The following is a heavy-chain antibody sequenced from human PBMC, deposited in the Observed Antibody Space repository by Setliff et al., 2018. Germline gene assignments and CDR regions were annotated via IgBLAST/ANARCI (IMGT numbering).Heavy chain of an antibody. D-gene: IGHD6-19*01. V-gene: IGHV1-18*01. Sequence: ASVKVSCKASGNSFSSFSFTWVRQAPGQGLEWMGWVSTYNGDTKYAQNFRGRVTMTTDMSTSTVYMELRTLRSDDTAVYFCARRPIALAGYRKGAFDIWGQGTMVTVSS. J-gene: IGHJ3*02. CDR3: ARRPIALAGYRKGAFDI. CDR2: VSTYNGDT. CDR1: GNSFSSFS.